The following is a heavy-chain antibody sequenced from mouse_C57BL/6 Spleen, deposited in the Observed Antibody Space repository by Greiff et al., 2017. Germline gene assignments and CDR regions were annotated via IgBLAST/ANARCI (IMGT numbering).Heavy chain of an antibody. Sequence: QVQLKESGPGLVAPSQSLSITCTVSGFSLTSYGVHWVRQPPGKGLEWLVVIWSYGSTTYNSALKSRLSISKDNSKSQVFLKMNSLQTDDTAMYYCARHPYDYDGAMDYWGQGTSVTVSS. D-gene: IGHD2-4*01. CDR1: GFSLTSYG. J-gene: IGHJ4*01. CDR3: ARHPYDYDGAMDY. CDR2: IWSYGST. V-gene: IGHV2-6-1*01.